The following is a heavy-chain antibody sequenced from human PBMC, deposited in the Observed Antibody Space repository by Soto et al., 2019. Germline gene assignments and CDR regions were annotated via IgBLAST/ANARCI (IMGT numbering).Heavy chain of an antibody. CDR2: IDPYSRNT. D-gene: IGHD7-27*01. J-gene: IGHJ4*02. V-gene: IGHV1-2*02. Sequence: ASVKVSCKASGHTFTGHHMHWVRQAPGQGLEWMGYIDPYSRNTRYAHKFQGRVTTTRDTSITTAYMELSGLRSYDTAVYYCGLEPTATGGFDXWGQGTLVTVSX. CDR1: GHTFTGHH. CDR3: GLEPTATGGFDX.